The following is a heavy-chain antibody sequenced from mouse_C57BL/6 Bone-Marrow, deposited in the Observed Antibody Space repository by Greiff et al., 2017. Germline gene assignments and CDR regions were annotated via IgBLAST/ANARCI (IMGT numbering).Heavy chain of an antibody. D-gene: IGHD1-2*01. V-gene: IGHV1-82*01. CDR3: ARDLPITTAYAMDY. Sequence: QVQLKQSGPELVKPGASVKISCKASGYAFSSSWMHWVKQRPGKGLEWIGRIYPGDGDTNYNWKFKGKATLTADKSSSTAYMQLSSLTSADAAVYFCARDLPITTAYAMDYWGQGTSVTVSS. CDR1: GYAFSSSW. CDR2: IYPGDGDT. J-gene: IGHJ4*01.